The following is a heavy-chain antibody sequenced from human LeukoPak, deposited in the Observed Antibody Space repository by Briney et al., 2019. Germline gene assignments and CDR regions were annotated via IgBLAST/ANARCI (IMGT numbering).Heavy chain of an antibody. Sequence: GGSLRLSCAASGFTFSSYAMHWVRQAPGKGLEWVAVISYDGSNKYYADSVKGRFTISRDNSKNTLYLQMNSLRAEDTAVYHCARARPGVFDYWGQGTLVTVSS. D-gene: IGHD7-27*01. CDR2: ISYDGSNK. V-gene: IGHV3-30-3*01. CDR1: GFTFSSYA. J-gene: IGHJ4*02. CDR3: ARARPGVFDY.